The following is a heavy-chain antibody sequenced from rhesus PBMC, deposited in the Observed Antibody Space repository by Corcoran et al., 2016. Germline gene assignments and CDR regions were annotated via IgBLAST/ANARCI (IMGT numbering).Heavy chain of an antibody. V-gene: IGHV4-160*01. J-gene: IGHJ4*01. D-gene: IGHD5-42*01. CDR1: GGSISSNY. CDR2: IYGSSGST. CDR3: ARVEGRGYSARQFDY. Sequence: QVQLQESGPGLVKPSETLSLTCAVSGGSISSNYWSWIRQPQGKGLEWIGYIYGSSGSTYYNPSLKGRVTMSTDRSKNQLSRQLSSVTAGDTAVYYWARVEGRGYSARQFDYWGQGVLVTVSS.